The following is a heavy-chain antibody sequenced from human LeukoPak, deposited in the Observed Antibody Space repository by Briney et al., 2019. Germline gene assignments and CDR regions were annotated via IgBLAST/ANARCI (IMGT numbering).Heavy chain of an antibody. V-gene: IGHV4-39*01. CDR1: GGSIGSSSYY. Sequence: SETLSLTCTVSGGSIGSSSYYWGWIRQPPGKGLEWIGSIYYSGSTYYNPSLKSRVTISVDTSKNQFSLKLSSVTAADTAVYYCARHGVTIFGPLRGAFDIWGQGTMVTVSS. CDR3: ARHGVTIFGPLRGAFDI. J-gene: IGHJ3*02. D-gene: IGHD3-3*01. CDR2: IYYSGST.